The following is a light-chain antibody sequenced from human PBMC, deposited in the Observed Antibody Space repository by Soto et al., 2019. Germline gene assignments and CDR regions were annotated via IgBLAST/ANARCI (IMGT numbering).Light chain of an antibody. V-gene: IGKV3-20*01. CDR3: QQYGSSPPTYA. Sequence: EIVLTQSPGTLSLSPVERATLSCRASQSVSSSYLAWYQQKPGQAPRLLIYGASSRATGIPDRFSGSGSGTDFTLTISRLEPEDFAVYYCQQYGSSPPTYAFGQGTKVDIK. CDR2: GAS. CDR1: QSVSSSY. J-gene: IGKJ2*01.